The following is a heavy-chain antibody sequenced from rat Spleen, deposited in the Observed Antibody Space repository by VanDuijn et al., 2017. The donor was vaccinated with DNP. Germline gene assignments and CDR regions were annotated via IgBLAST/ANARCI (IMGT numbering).Heavy chain of an antibody. Sequence: EVQLVESGGGLVQPGGSLKLSCAASGFTFSDYYMAWVRQAPTKGLEWVASISTVGDNGVYRDSVKGRFTISRDNAKSTLYLQMDSLRSEDTATYYCTTPGAGAMDAWGQGTSVTVSS. CDR3: TTPGAGAMDA. V-gene: IGHV5-25*01. CDR1: GFTFSDYY. CDR2: ISTVGDNG. J-gene: IGHJ4*01. D-gene: IGHD4-3*01.